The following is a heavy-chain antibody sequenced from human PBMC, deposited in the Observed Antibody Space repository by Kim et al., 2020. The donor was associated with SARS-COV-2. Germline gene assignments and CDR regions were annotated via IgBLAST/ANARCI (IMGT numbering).Heavy chain of an antibody. D-gene: IGHD6-6*01. Sequence: NPPPKSRVTISVDTSKNQFSLKLSSVTAADTAVYYCARSFGSSSSWLFDYWGQGTLVTVSS. J-gene: IGHJ4*02. V-gene: IGHV4-59*01. CDR3: ARSFGSSSSWLFDY.